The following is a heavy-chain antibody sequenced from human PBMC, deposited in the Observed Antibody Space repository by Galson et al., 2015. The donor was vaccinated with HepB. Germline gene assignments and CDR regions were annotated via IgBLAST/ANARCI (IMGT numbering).Heavy chain of an antibody. D-gene: IGHD2-2*01. Sequence: SVKVSCKASGGTFSSYAISWVRQAPGQGLEWMGWINAGNGNTKYSQKFQGRVTITADESTSTAYMELSSLRSEDTAVYYCARDRGYCSSTSCPPRGFDPWGQGTLVTVSS. J-gene: IGHJ5*02. CDR2: INAGNGNT. V-gene: IGHV1-69*13. CDR3: ARDRGYCSSTSCPPRGFDP. CDR1: GGTFSSYA.